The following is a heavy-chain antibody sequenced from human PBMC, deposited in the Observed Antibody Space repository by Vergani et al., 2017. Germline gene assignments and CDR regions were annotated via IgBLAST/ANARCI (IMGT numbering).Heavy chain of an antibody. Sequence: QVQLHESGPGLVKASQILSLTCSVSGAYVGSGGYYWGWLRQRPGTGLDRIGYIYYSGTSYYNPSLESRLTIPLDPSENHVSLKMTSATAGDTAVYYCARQKDYYMDVWGGGATVTV. CDR3: ARQKDYYMDV. CDR1: GAYVGSGGYY. J-gene: IGHJ6*03. CDR2: IYYSGTS. V-gene: IGHV4-31*03.